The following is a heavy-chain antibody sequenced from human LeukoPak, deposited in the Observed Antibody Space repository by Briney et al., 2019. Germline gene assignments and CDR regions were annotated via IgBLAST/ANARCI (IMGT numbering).Heavy chain of an antibody. CDR2: ISGSGGST. J-gene: IGHJ4*02. CDR1: GFTFSSYA. D-gene: IGHD4-11*01. V-gene: IGHV3-23*01. Sequence: GGSLRLSCAASGFTFSSYAMSWVRQAPGKGLEWVAAISGSGGSTYYADSVKGRFTISRDNSKNTLYLQMNSLRAEDTAVYYCAKDGVYSNYGYWGQGPLVTVSS. CDR3: AKDGVYSNYGY.